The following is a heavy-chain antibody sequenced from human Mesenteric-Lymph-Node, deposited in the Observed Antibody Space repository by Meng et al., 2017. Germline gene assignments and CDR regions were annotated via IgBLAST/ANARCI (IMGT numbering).Heavy chain of an antibody. V-gene: IGHV3-73*02. CDR3: TGRQFDY. CDR1: GFTFSGSA. CDR2: IRSKANSYAT. J-gene: IGHJ4*02. Sequence: EVLLVGVGVGLGQPGGSLHLSCAASGFTFSGSAMHWVRQASGKGLYWVGRIRSKANSYATAYAASVKGRFTISRDDSKNTAYLQMNSLKTEDTAVYYCTGRQFDYWGQGTLVTVSS.